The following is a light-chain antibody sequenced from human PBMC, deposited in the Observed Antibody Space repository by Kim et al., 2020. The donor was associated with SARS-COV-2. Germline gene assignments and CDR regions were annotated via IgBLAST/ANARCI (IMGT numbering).Light chain of an antibody. Sequence: QSVVTQPPSASGTPGQRVTISCSGSSSNIGSNIVDWYQQLPGTAPKLLIHSNNQRPSGVPDLFSGSKSGTSASLAISGLQSEDEAHYYCAAWDDSLNGWVFGGGTQLTVL. V-gene: IGLV1-44*01. CDR1: SSNIGSNI. CDR2: SNN. CDR3: AAWDDSLNGWV. J-gene: IGLJ3*02.